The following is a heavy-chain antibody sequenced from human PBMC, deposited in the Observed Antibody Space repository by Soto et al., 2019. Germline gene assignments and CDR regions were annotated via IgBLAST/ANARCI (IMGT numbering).Heavy chain of an antibody. CDR2: ISGSGGST. CDR3: APHPTLFYYCTNGVCHS. J-gene: IGHJ5*02. D-gene: IGHD2-8*01. V-gene: IGHV3-23*01. Sequence: GGSLRLSCAASGFTFSSYAMSWVRQAPGKGLEWVSAISGSGGSTYYADSVKGRFTISRDNSKNTLYLQMNSLRAEDTAVYYCAPHPTLFYYCTNGVCHSWGQGTLVTVSS. CDR1: GFTFSSYA.